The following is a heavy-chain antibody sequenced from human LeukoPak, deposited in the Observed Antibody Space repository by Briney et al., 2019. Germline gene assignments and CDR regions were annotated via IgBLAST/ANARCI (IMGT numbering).Heavy chain of an antibody. CDR3: AKDQVISGSEASDI. CDR2: ISGSGVGT. J-gene: IGHJ3*02. Sequence: GGSLRLSCAASGFTLSSYTMNWVRQAPGKGLEWVSAISGSGVGTYYADSVKGRFTISRDNSWNTLYLQMSSLRAEDTAVYYCAKDQVISGSEASDIWGQGTMVTVSS. D-gene: IGHD2-21*01. CDR1: GFTLSSYT. V-gene: IGHV3-23*01.